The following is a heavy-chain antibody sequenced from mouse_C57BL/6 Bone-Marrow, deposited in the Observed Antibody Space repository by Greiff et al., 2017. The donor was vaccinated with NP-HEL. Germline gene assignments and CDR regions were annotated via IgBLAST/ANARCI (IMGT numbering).Heavy chain of an antibody. J-gene: IGHJ4*01. D-gene: IGHD3-2*02. Sequence: QVQLKQPGAELVKPGASVKMSCKASGYTFTSYWITWVTQRPGHGLEWIGDIYPGSGSTNYNEKFKSKATLTVDTSSSTAYMQLSSLTSEDSAVYYGARQLRLKKHYYAMDYWGQGTSVTVSS. CDR3: ARQLRLKKHYYAMDY. CDR1: GYTFTSYW. V-gene: IGHV1-55*01. CDR2: IYPGSGST.